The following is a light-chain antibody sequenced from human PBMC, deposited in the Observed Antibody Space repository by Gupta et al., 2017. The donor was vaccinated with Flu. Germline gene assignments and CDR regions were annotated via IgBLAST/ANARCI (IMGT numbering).Light chain of an antibody. Sequence: EIVLTQSPGTLSLSPGDRATLSCRASQSVSSYLAWYQQKPGQPPRLLIYDASTRATGIPARFSGSGSGTDFTLSISSLEPADFAVYYCQQRANWLPGLTFGGGTKVEIK. V-gene: IGKV3-11*01. CDR2: DAS. CDR1: QSVSSY. CDR3: QQRANWLPGLT. J-gene: IGKJ4*01.